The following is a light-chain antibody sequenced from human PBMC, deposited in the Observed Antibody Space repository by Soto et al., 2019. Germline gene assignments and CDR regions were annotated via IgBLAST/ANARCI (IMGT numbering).Light chain of an antibody. CDR1: QSVSSY. J-gene: IGKJ3*01. CDR2: DAS. CDR3: QQRSNWPLEVT. Sequence: EIVLTQSPATLSLSPGERATLSCRASQSVSSYLAWYQQKPGQAPRLLIYDASNRATGIPARFSGSGSGTDFILTISSLEPEDFAVYYCQQRSNWPLEVTFGPGTKVDIK. V-gene: IGKV3-11*01.